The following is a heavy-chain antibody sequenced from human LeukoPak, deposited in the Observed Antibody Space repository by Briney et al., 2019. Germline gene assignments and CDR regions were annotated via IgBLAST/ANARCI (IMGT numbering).Heavy chain of an antibody. V-gene: IGHV1-2*02. CDR2: INPNSGGT. CDR1: GYTFTGYY. CDR3: ARYATGYSSSWYLNWFDP. D-gene: IGHD6-13*01. J-gene: IGHJ5*02. Sequence: GASVKVSCKASGYTFTGYYMHWVRQAPGQGLEWMGWINPNSGGTNYAQKFQGTVTMTRDTSISTAYMELSRLRSDDTAVYYCARYATGYSSSWYLNWFDPWGQGTLVTVSS.